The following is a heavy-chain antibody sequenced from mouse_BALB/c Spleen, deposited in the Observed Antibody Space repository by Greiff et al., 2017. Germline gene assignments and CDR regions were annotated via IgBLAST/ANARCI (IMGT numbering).Heavy chain of an antibody. CDR2: INPSTGYT. CDR3: ARFFTTDV. J-gene: IGHJ1*01. Sequence: QVQLKESGAELAKPGASVKMSCKASGYTFTSYWMHWVKQRPGQGLEWIGYINPSTGYTEYNQKFKDKATLTADKSSSTAYMQLSSLTSEDSAVYYCARFFTTDVWGAGTTVTVSS. V-gene: IGHV1-7*01. CDR1: GYTFTSYW. D-gene: IGHD1-2*01.